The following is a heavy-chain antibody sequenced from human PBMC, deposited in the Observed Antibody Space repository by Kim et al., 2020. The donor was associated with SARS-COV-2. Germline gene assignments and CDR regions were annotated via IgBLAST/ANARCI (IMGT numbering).Heavy chain of an antibody. J-gene: IGHJ4*02. CDR2: DDK. Sequence: DDKRYSPSLKSRLTITKDTSKNQVVLTMTNMDPVDTATYYCAHNLRGFDYWGQGTLVTVSS. V-gene: IGHV2-5*01. D-gene: IGHD2-15*01. CDR3: AHNLRGFDY.